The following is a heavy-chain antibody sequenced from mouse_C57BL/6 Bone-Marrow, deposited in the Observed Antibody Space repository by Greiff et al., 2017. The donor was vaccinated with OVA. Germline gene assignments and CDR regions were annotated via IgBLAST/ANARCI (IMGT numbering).Heavy chain of an antibody. D-gene: IGHD1-1*01. Sequence: QVQLQQSGAELARPGASVKLSCKASGYTFTSYGISWVKQRTGQGLEWIGEIYPRSGTTYYNEKFKGKATLTADKSSSTAYMELRSLTSEDSAVYFCARTTVVAHWYFDVWGTGTTVTVSS. CDR2: IYPRSGTT. V-gene: IGHV1-81*01. CDR1: GYTFTSYG. CDR3: ARTTVVAHWYFDV. J-gene: IGHJ1*03.